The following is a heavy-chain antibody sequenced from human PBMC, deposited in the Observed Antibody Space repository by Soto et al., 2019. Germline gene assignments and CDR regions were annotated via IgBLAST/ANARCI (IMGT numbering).Heavy chain of an antibody. CDR2: IIPILGIA. CDR3: ARAHYSCYDYWSSWFDP. Sequence: QVQLVQSGAEVKKPGSSVKVSCKASGGTFSSYTISWVRQAPGQGLEWMGRIIPILGIANYAQKFQGRVTITADKSTSTAYMELSSLRSEDTAVYYCARAHYSCYDYWSSWFDPWGQGTLVTVSS. CDR1: GGTFSSYT. V-gene: IGHV1-69*02. D-gene: IGHD5-12*01. J-gene: IGHJ5*02.